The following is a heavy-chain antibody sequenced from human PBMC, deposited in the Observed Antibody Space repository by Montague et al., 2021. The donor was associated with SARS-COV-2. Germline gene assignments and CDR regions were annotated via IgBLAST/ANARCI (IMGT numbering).Heavy chain of an antibody. D-gene: IGHD3-3*01. Sequence: SETLSLTCTVSGGSISSYYWSWIRQPPGKGLEWIGYIYYSGSTNYNPSLKSRVTISVDTSKNQFSLKLSSVTAADTAVYYCARDKPDYDFWPGYGMDVWGQGTTVTVSS. V-gene: IGHV4-59*01. J-gene: IGHJ6*02. CDR2: IYYSGST. CDR3: ARDKPDYDFWPGYGMDV. CDR1: GGSISSYY.